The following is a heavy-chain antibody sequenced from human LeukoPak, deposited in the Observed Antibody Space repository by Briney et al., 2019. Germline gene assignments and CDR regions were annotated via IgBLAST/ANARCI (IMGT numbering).Heavy chain of an antibody. V-gene: IGHV4-38-2*01. J-gene: IGHJ3*02. Sequence: SETLSLTCAVSGYSISSGYYWGWIRQPPGKGLEWIGSIYHSGSTYYNPSLKSRVTISVDTSKNQFSLKLSSVTAADTAVYYCARPKMATNDAFDIWGQGTMVAVSS. CDR2: IYHSGST. CDR1: GYSISSGYY. D-gene: IGHD5-24*01. CDR3: ARPKMATNDAFDI.